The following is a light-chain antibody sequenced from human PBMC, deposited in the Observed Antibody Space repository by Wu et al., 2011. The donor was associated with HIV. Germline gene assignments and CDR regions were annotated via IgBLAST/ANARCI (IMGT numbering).Light chain of an antibody. J-gene: IGKJ4*01. CDR3: QQYNNWPLT. V-gene: IGKV3-15*01. Sequence: ATLSCRASQSIISNLALVPARNLAQAPRLLIYGASTRATAIPARFSAVGLGQSFALTISTMQSEDFAVYYCQQYNNWPLTFGGGTTVEIK. CDR1: QSIISN. CDR2: GAS.